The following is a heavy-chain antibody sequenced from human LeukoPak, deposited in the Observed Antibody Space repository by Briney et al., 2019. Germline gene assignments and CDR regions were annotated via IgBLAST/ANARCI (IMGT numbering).Heavy chain of an antibody. CDR1: GFTFSGAG. V-gene: IGHV3-73*01. D-gene: IGHD3-22*01. CDR2: TRSKANSYAT. Sequence: GGSLRLSCAATGFTFSGAGIHWVRQASGKGLEWVGRTRSKANSYATAYAASVKGRFTISRDDSKNTAYLQMNSLKTEDTAVYYCTPDYYDSSGDYWGQGTLVTVSS. CDR3: TPDYYDSSGDY. J-gene: IGHJ4*02.